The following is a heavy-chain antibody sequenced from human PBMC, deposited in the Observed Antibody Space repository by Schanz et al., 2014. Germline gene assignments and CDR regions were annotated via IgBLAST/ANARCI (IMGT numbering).Heavy chain of an antibody. CDR3: ARDRDQWDGNFCDF. CDR1: GFTFSNCA. CDR2: IDGRGITT. V-gene: IGHV3-23*04. J-gene: IGHJ4*02. D-gene: IGHD1-26*01. Sequence: DLEESGGGLVQPGGSQRLSFAVSGFTFSNCAMTWVRQAPGKGLEWVAIIDGRGITTFYADSVKGRFTISRDNAKNTVYLQMNSLRSDDTAVYYCARDRDQWDGNFCDFWGQGTLVTVSS.